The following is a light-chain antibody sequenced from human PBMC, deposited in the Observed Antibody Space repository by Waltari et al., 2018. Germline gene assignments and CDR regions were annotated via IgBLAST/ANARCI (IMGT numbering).Light chain of an antibody. CDR2: VNS. V-gene: IGLV1-47*01. J-gene: IGLJ3*02. CDR3: PAWDDSLSAPL. CDR1: SSNIGSNY. Sequence: QSVLTQPPSASGNPGQRVTISCSGSSSNIGSNYVYWYLQLPGSAPKLLIYVNSKRPSGFPDHFSGSKSGTSASLAISGPRSEYEADYYCPAWDDSLSAPLFGGGTKLTVL.